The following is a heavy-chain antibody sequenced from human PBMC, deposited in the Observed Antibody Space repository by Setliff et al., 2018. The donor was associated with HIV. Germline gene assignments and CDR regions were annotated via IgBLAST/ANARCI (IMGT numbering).Heavy chain of an antibody. Sequence: GGSLRLSCVASGFAFSDYWMIWVRQAPGKGLEWVATINEDGSKKYYGVSVKGRFTISRDNAKKSLYLQMNSLRGEDTAVYYCARGLERTNTLFGAVSIWLDPWGQGTLVTVSS. D-gene: IGHD2-8*01. J-gene: IGHJ5*02. CDR3: ARGLERTNTLFGAVSIWLDP. CDR1: GFAFSDYW. CDR2: INEDGSKK. V-gene: IGHV3-7*03.